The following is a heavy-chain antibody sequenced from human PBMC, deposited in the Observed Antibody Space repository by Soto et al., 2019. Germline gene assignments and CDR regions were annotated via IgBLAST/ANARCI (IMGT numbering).Heavy chain of an antibody. CDR3: ARDALAYCGGDCYPYYYYGMDV. CDR1: GFTVSSNY. CDR2: IYSGGST. V-gene: IGHV3-66*01. J-gene: IGHJ6*02. Sequence: GGSLRLSCAASGFTVSSNYMSWVRQAPGKGLEWVSVIYSGGSTYYADSVKGRFTISRDNSKNTLYLQMNSLRAEDTAVYYCARDALAYCGGDCYPYYYYGMDVWGQGTTVTVSS. D-gene: IGHD2-21*02.